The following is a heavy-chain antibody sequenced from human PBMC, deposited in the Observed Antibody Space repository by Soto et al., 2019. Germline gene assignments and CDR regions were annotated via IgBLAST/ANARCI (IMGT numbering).Heavy chain of an antibody. CDR3: ARDLTLLTGPYYYYGMDV. CDR2: INPNSGGT. D-gene: IGHD3-9*01. CDR1: GYTFTGYY. V-gene: IGHV1-2*04. J-gene: IGHJ6*02. Sequence: ASVKVSCKASGYTFTGYYMHWVRQAPGQGLEWTGWINPNSGGTNYAQKFQGWVTMTRDTSISTAYMELSRLRSDDTAVYYCARDLTLLTGPYYYYGMDVWGQGTTVTVSS.